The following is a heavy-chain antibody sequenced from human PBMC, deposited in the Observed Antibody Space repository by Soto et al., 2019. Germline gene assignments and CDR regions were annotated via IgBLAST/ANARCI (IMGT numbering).Heavy chain of an antibody. D-gene: IGHD3-3*01. J-gene: IGHJ6*02. V-gene: IGHV4-31*03. CDR2: IYYSGST. Sequence: TSETLSLTCTVSGGSISSGGYYWSWIRQHPGKGLEWIGYIYYSGSTYYNPSLKSRVTISVDTSKNQFSLKLSSVTAADTAVYYCARDWLEWLPQGGYYYYYYGMDVWGQGTTVTVSS. CDR1: GGSISSGGYY. CDR3: ARDWLEWLPQGGYYYYYYGMDV.